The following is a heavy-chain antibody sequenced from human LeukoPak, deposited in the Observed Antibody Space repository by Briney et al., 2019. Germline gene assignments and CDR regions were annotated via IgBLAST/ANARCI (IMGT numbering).Heavy chain of an antibody. D-gene: IGHD2-2*01. CDR3: TREPQRIFDY. CDR1: GFTFSSYW. Sequence: GGSLRLSCAASGFTFSSYWMHWVRQGPGKGLVWVSRINRDGSSTSYADSVKGRFTISRDNAKNTLYLQMNSLKAEDTAVYYCTREPQRIFDYWGQGTLVTVSS. V-gene: IGHV3-74*01. J-gene: IGHJ4*02. CDR2: INRDGSST.